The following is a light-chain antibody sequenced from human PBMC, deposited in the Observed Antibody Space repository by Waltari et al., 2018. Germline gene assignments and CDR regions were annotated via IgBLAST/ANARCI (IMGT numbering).Light chain of an antibody. V-gene: IGKV3-15*01. CDR2: GAS. J-gene: IGKJ1*01. CDR3: QQYNYWPT. CDR1: QSVSSN. Sequence: EIVMTQSPATLSVSPGERATLSCRASQSVSSNLASYQQKPGQAPRLLIYGASTRATGIPATFSGSGSGTEFTLTISSLQSEDFAVYYCQQYNYWPTFGQGTKVEIK.